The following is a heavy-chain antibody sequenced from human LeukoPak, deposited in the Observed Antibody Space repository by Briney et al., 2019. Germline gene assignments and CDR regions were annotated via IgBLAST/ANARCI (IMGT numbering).Heavy chain of an antibody. Sequence: PSETLSLTCTVSGGSISSSSYYWGWIRQPPGKGLEWIGSIYYSGSTYYNPSLKSRVTISVDTSKNQFSLKLSSVNAADTAVYYCARPFTMDFWFDPWGQGTLVTVSS. D-gene: IGHD3-10*01. CDR2: IYYSGST. CDR3: ARPFTMDFWFDP. CDR1: GGSISSSSYY. V-gene: IGHV4-39*01. J-gene: IGHJ5*02.